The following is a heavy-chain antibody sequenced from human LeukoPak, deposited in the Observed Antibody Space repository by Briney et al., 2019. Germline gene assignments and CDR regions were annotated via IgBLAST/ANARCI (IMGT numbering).Heavy chain of an antibody. V-gene: IGHV1-2*02. CDR1: GYTFTSYD. D-gene: IGHD3-3*01. CDR2: INPNSGGT. Sequence: GASVKVSCKASGYTFTSYDINWVRQATRQGLEWMGWINPNSGGTNYAQKFQGRVTMTRDTSISTAYMELSRLRSDDTAVYYCARVYYDFWSGYHYYYGMDVWGQGTTVTVSS. CDR3: ARVYYDFWSGYHYYYGMDV. J-gene: IGHJ6*02.